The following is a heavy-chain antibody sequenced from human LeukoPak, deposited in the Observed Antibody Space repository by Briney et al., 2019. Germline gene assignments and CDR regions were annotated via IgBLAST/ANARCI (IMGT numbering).Heavy chain of an antibody. CDR1: GFTFSSYW. V-gene: IGHV3-7*01. CDR2: IKQDGSEK. D-gene: IGHD6-13*01. J-gene: IGHJ4*02. CDR3: AREGNSSSWDFDY. Sequence: PGGSLRLSCAASGFTFSSYWMSWVRQAPGKGLEWVANIKQDGSEKYYVDSVKGRFTISRDNAKNSLYLQMNSLRAEDTAVYYCAREGNSSSWDFDYWGQGTLLTVSS.